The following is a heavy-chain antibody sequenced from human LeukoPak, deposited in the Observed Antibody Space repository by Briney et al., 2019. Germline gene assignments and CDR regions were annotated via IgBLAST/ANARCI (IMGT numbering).Heavy chain of an antibody. CDR2: ISAYNGNT. V-gene: IGHV1-18*01. CDR1: GYTFTSYG. D-gene: IGHD3-22*01. CDR3: ERDAGYDSSGYYGDY. Sequence: ASVKVSCKASGYTFTSYGISWVRQAPGQGLEWMGWISAYNGNTNYAQKLQGRVTMTTDTSTSTAYMELRSLRSDDTAVYYCERDAGYDSSGYYGDYWGQGTLVTVSS. J-gene: IGHJ4*02.